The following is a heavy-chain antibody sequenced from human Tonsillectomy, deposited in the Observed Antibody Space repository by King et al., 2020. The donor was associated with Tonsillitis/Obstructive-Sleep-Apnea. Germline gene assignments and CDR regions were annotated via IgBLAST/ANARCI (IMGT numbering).Heavy chain of an antibody. CDR2: IWHDGSNK. Sequence: VQLVESGGGVVQPGGSLRLSCAASGFYFTSYGMHWVRQAPGKGLEWVALIWHDGSNKYYSDSVKGRFTISRDNSKNSLSLEMNSLRAEDTAIYFCARNNWSSSSLPDNWGQGTLVTVAS. CDR1: GFYFTSYG. CDR3: ARNNWSSSSLPDN. V-gene: IGHV3-33*01. D-gene: IGHD2-2*01. J-gene: IGHJ4*02.